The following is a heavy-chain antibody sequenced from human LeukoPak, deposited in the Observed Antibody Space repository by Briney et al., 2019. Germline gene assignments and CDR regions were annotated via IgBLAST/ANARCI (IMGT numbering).Heavy chain of an antibody. Sequence: GESLKISCTGSGYTYTSYWIAWVRQMPGKGLEWMGIIYPGDSDTRYSPSFQGQVTISADKSISTPYLQWRSLKTSDTAMYYCARILRNFDWSTFDFWGQGALVTVSS. J-gene: IGHJ4*02. CDR2: IYPGDSDT. CDR1: GYTYTSYW. D-gene: IGHD3-9*01. CDR3: ARILRNFDWSTFDF. V-gene: IGHV5-51*01.